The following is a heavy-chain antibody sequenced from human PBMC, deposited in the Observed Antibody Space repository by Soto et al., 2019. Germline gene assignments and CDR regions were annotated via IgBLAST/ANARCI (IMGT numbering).Heavy chain of an antibody. CDR3: ARVKYYYDSSGYYYNWFDP. V-gene: IGHV1-69*01. CDR2: IIPIVGTA. J-gene: IGHJ5*02. Sequence: QVQLVQSGAEVKKPGSSVKVSCKASGGTFSSYAISWVRQAPGQGLEWMGGIIPIVGTANYAQKFQGRVTITADESTSTAYMELSSLRSEDTAVYYCARVKYYYDSSGYYYNWFDPWGQGTLVTVSS. CDR1: GGTFSSYA. D-gene: IGHD3-22*01.